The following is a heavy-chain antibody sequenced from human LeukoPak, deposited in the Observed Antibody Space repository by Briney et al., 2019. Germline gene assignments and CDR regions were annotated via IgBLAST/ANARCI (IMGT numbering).Heavy chain of an antibody. CDR1: GFSLTTSGVG. J-gene: IGHJ4*02. CDR2: IYWDDDK. D-gene: IGHD6-6*01. Sequence: NKSGPTLVKPTQTLTLTCTFSGFSLTTSGVGVGWIRQPPGKALEWLALIYWDDDKRYSPSLKSRLTITKDTSKNQLVLTMTNMDSVDAATYFCARFKYYFDYWGQGLLVAVSS. CDR3: ARFKYYFDY. V-gene: IGHV2-5*02.